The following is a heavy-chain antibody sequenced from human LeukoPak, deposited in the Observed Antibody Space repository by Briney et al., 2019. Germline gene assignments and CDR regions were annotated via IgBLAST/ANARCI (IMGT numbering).Heavy chain of an antibody. J-gene: IGHJ4*02. CDR2: IHHSGST. CDR3: ARLGYCSSTSCYPDY. CDR1: DYSISSLYY. Sequence: SETLSLTCAVSDYSISSLYYWGWIRQPPGRGLEWTASIHHSGSTDYNPSLKSRVTISVDTSKNQFSLKLRYVTAADTAVYYCARLGYCSSTSCYPDYWGQGTLVTVSS. V-gene: IGHV4-38-2*01. D-gene: IGHD2-2*01.